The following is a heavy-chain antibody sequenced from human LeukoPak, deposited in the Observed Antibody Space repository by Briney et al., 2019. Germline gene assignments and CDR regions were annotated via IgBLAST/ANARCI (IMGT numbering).Heavy chain of an antibody. CDR2: ISGSGSTI. V-gene: IGHV3-48*01. J-gene: IGHJ2*01. CDR3: AREGSRYFDL. CDR1: GFTFATYN. D-gene: IGHD3-10*01. Sequence: PGGSLRLSCAASGFTFATYNMNWVRQAPGKGLEWISYISGSGSTISYADSVKGRFTTSRDNAQNSLYLQMKSLRAEDTAVYYCAREGSRYFDLWGRGTLVTVSS.